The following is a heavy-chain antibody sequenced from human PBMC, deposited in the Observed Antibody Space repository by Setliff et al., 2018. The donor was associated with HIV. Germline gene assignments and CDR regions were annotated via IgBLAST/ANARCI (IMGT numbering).Heavy chain of an antibody. CDR2: IRSKAYGGTT. J-gene: IGHJ4*02. V-gene: IGHV3-49*04. CDR3: SRWGGRQVGAPDY. D-gene: IGHD1-26*01. Sequence: LSLTCAVSGGSISSYYWSWVRQAPGKGLEWVGFIRSKAYGGTTEYAASVKGRFTISRDDSKSVAYLQMNSLQTEDTAVYYCSRWGGRQVGAPDYWGQGTLVTVSS. CDR1: GGSISSYY.